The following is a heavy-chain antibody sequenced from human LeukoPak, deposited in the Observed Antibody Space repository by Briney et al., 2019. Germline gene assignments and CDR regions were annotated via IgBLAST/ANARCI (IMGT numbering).Heavy chain of an antibody. CDR1: GFTFSDYY. CDR3: ARDLYSGSSPFDF. CDR2: VSETGSST. V-gene: IGHV3-11*04. D-gene: IGHD1-26*01. J-gene: IGHJ4*02. Sequence: GGSLRLSCAASGFTFSDYYMSWVRQVPGKGLEWVSYVSETGSSTDYVDSVKGRFTISRDNAKNSLYLQTYSLRAEDTAVYYCARDLYSGSSPFDFWGQGTLVTVSS.